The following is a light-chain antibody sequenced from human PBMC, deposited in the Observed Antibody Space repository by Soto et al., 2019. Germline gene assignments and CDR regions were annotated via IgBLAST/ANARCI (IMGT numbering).Light chain of an antibody. CDR2: DVS. CDR1: SSDGGNYIY. J-gene: IGLJ2*01. V-gene: IGLV2-11*01. Sequence: QSVLTRPRSVSGSPGQSVTISCTGTSSDGGNYIYVSWYQQHPGKAPKLMIYDVSKRPSGVPDRFSGSKSGNTASLTISGLQAEDEADYYCCSYVGSSSVVFGGGTKVTV. CDR3: CSYVGSSSVV.